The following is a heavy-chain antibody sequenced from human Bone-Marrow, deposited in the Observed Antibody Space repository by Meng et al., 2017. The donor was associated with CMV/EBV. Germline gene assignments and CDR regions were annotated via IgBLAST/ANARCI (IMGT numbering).Heavy chain of an antibody. D-gene: IGHD3-22*01. J-gene: IGHJ6*02. V-gene: IGHV1-8*03. Sequence: ASVKVSCKASGYTFTSYDINWVRQATGQGLEWMGWMNPNSGNTGYAQKFQGRVTITRNTSISTAYMELSSLRSEDTAVYYCARGLRTYYYDSSGYKEPLAYGMAVWGQGTTVTVSS. CDR1: GYTFTSYD. CDR3: ARGLRTYYYDSSGYKEPLAYGMAV. CDR2: MNPNSGNT.